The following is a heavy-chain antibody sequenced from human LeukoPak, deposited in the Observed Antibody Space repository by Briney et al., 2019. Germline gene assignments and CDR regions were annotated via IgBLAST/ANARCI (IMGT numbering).Heavy chain of an antibody. CDR2: IKPNRGGT. CDR1: GYTFTGYY. V-gene: IGHV1-2*06. Sequence: ASVKVSCKASGYTFTGYYMHWLRQAPGQGIEWMGRIKPNRGGTNYAQKFQGRVAMTRDTSISTAYMELSRLRSDDTAVYYCARDPAKDYWGQGTLVTVSS. CDR3: ARDPAKDY. J-gene: IGHJ4*02.